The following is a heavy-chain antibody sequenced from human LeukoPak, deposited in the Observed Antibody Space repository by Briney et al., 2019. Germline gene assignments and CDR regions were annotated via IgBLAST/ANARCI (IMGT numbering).Heavy chain of an antibody. V-gene: IGHV1-69*13. Sequence: SVKVSCKASGGTFSSYAISWVRQAPGQGLEWMGGIIPIFGTANYAQKFQGRVTITADESTSTAYMELSSLRSEDTAVYYCASAITFGGVIAPVFYYMDVWGKGTTVTISS. CDR2: IIPIFGTA. D-gene: IGHD3-16*02. J-gene: IGHJ6*03. CDR1: GGTFSSYA. CDR3: ASAITFGGVIAPVFYYMDV.